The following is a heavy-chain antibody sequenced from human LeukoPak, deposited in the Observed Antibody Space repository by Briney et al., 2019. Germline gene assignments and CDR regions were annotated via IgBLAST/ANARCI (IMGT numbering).Heavy chain of an antibody. D-gene: IGHD1-26*01. CDR2: IYYSGST. V-gene: IGHV4-59*08. CDR3: ARQGGRYGKYDFDY. J-gene: IGHJ4*02. Sequence: PSETLSLTCTVSGGSISSYYWSWIRQPPGKGLEWLGYIYYSGSTNYNPSLKSRVTISVDTSKNQFSLKLSSVTAADTAVYYCARQGGRYGKYDFDYWGQGTLVTVSS. CDR1: GGSISSYY.